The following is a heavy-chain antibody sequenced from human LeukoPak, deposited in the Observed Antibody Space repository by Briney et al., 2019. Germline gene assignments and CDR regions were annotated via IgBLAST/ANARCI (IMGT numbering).Heavy chain of an antibody. Sequence: GGSLRLSCAASGFTFRNYVMSWVRQAPGKGLEWVSAISGNGGSTYHADSVKGRFTISRDNSKNMLFLQMNSLRAEDTAVYYCARGGPTRYSYSFDSWGQGTLVTVSS. V-gene: IGHV3-23*01. D-gene: IGHD1-1*01. J-gene: IGHJ5*01. CDR1: GFTFRNYV. CDR3: ARGGPTRYSYSFDS. CDR2: ISGNGGST.